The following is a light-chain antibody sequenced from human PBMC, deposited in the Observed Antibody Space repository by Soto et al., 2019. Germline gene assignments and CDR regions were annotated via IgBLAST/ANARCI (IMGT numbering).Light chain of an antibody. CDR3: QKYDSAPT. J-gene: IGKJ1*01. Sequence: DIQMTQSPSTLSGSVGDRVTITCRASQTISSWLAWYQQKPGTVPKLLIHSASTLQSGVPSRFSGSGSGTDFTLTISSVQPEDVASYYCQKYDSAPTFGPGTKVDI. CDR2: SAS. CDR1: QTISSW. V-gene: IGKV1-27*01.